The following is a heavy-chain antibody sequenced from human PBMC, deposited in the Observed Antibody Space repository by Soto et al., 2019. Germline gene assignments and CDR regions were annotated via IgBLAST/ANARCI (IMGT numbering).Heavy chain of an antibody. J-gene: IGHJ5*02. CDR1: GDSVTSGSYY. V-gene: IGHV4-61*03. CDR3: ARGVSGSWFDP. D-gene: IGHD3-10*01. CDR2: ISYTGRT. Sequence: SETLSLTCIVSGDSVTSGSYYWTWLRQPPGKGLEWIGYISYTGRTKYNPSLQSRVTISVDTSKNDFSLNLSSVTAADTAVYYCARGVSGSWFDPWGQGTLVTVSS.